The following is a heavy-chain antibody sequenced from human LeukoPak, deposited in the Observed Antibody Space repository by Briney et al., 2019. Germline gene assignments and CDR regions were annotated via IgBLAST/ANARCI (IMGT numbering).Heavy chain of an antibody. CDR3: ARIPSGYTLGYGYYYYYMDV. J-gene: IGHJ6*03. CDR1: GFTFSDYT. CDR2: ISTSSSTI. D-gene: IGHD5-18*01. V-gene: IGHV3-48*04. Sequence: SGGSLRLACEVSGFTFSDYTMTWVRQAPGKGLEWVSYISTSSSTIYYAVSVKGRFIISRDNTKNSLYLQMNSLRAEDTAVYYCARIPSGYTLGYGYYYYYMDVWGKGATVTVSS.